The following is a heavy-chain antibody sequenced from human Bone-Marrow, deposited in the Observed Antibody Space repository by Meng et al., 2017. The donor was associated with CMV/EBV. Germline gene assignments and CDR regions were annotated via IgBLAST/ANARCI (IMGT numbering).Heavy chain of an antibody. CDR1: GFTFSSYS. D-gene: IGHD3-22*01. J-gene: IGHJ3*02. V-gene: IGHV3-21*01. Sequence: GESLKISCAASGFTFSSYSMNWVRQAPGKGLEWVSSISSSSSYIYYADSVKGRFTISRDNAKNSLYLQMNSLRAEDTAVYYCASHLFYDSSGYYYVEGAFDIWGQGTMVTGSS. CDR3: ASHLFYDSSGYYYVEGAFDI. CDR2: ISSSSSYI.